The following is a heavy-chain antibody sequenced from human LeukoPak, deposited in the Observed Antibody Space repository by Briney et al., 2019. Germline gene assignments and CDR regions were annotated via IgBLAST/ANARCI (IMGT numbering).Heavy chain of an antibody. D-gene: IGHD4-17*01. Sequence: PSETLSLTCTVPGGSISSYYWSWIRQPPGKGLEWIGYIYYSGSTNYNPSLKSRVTISVDTSKNQFSLKLSSVTAADTAVYYCARDGYGDDAFDFWGQGTMVTVSS. CDR3: ARDGYGDDAFDF. CDR2: IYYSGST. V-gene: IGHV4-59*12. CDR1: GGSISSYY. J-gene: IGHJ3*01.